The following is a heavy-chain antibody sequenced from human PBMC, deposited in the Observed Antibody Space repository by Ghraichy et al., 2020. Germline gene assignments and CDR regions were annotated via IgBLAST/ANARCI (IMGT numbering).Heavy chain of an antibody. Sequence: LSLTCAAPGFTFSSHWMTWVRQAPGKGLEWVANIKQDGSQRLYVDSVKGRFTVSRDNARNSLFLQMDSLRAEDTAIYYCARDAMFMLDAWGQGSLVTVSS. D-gene: IGHD3-16*01. V-gene: IGHV3-7*01. CDR2: IKQDGSQR. J-gene: IGHJ5*02. CDR3: ARDAMFMLDA. CDR1: GFTFSSHW.